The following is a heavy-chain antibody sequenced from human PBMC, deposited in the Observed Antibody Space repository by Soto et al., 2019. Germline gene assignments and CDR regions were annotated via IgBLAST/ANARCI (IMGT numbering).Heavy chain of an antibody. CDR2: IDPSDSYT. Sequence: PGESLKISCKASGYTFSNYWISWVRQMPGKGLEWMGRIDPSDSYTNYSPSFQGHVTISADKSISTAYLQWSSLKASDTAMYYCARQEPPRYCTSPTCFAPFAYWGQGALVPVSS. D-gene: IGHD2-2*01. CDR3: ARQEPPRYCTSPTCFAPFAY. J-gene: IGHJ4*02. CDR1: GYTFSNYW. V-gene: IGHV5-10-1*01.